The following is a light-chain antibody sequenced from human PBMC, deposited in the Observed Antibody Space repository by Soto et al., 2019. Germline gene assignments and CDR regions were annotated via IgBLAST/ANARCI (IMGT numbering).Light chain of an antibody. CDR3: SSYPNINTRACV. V-gene: IGLV2-14*01. CDR1: SGDIGSYNR. J-gene: IGLJ1*01. Sequence: QSALTQPASVSGSPGQSITISCTGTSGDIGSYNRVSWYQQHPGKAPKLIIYEVTDRPSGVSNRFSGSKSGNTASLTISRLQAEDEAEYYCSSYPNINTRACVFGTGTKVTVL. CDR2: EVT.